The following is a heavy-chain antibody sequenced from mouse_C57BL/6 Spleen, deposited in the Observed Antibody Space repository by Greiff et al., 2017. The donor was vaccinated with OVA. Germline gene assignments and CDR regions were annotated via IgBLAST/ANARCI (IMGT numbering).Heavy chain of an antibody. CDR3: ARYDYDCAMDY. Sequence: QVQLQQPGAELVKPGASVKMSCKASGYTFTSYWITWVKQRPGQGLEWIGDIYPGSGSTNYNEKFKSKATLTVDTSSSTAYMQLSSLTSEDAAVYYCARYDYDCAMDYWGQGTSVTVAS. J-gene: IGHJ4*01. CDR1: GYTFTSYW. CDR2: IYPGSGST. V-gene: IGHV1-55*01. D-gene: IGHD2-4*01.